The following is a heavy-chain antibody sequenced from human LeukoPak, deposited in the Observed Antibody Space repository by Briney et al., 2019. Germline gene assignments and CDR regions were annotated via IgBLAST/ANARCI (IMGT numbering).Heavy chain of an antibody. V-gene: IGHV1-18*01. CDR1: GYTFTNFG. CDR3: ARDRDYGDYNTQDLFVY. Sequence: ASVTVSCKASGYTFTNFGINWVRQAPGQGLEWMGWISAYNGNTNYAQRLQGRVTMTTDTSTSTAYMELRSPRSDDTAVYYCARDRDYGDYNTQDLFVYWGQGTLVTVSS. J-gene: IGHJ4*02. D-gene: IGHD4-17*01. CDR2: ISAYNGNT.